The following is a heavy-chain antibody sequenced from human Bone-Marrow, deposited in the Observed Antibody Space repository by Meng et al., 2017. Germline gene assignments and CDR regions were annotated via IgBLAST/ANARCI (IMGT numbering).Heavy chain of an antibody. CDR3: ARENSSDWLDAFDI. D-gene: IGHD6-19*01. J-gene: IGHJ3*02. CDR1: GYSISSGYY. V-gene: IGHV4-38-2*02. Sequence: GSLRLSCTVSGYSISSGYYWGWIRQPPGKGLEWIGSIYHSGSTYYNPSLKSRVTISVDTSKNQFSLKLSSVTAADTAVYYCARENSSDWLDAFDIWGQGTMVTVSS. CDR2: IYHSGST.